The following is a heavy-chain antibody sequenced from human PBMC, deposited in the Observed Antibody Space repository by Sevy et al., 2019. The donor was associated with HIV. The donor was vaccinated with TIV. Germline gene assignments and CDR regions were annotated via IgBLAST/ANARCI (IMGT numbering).Heavy chain of an antibody. CDR3: TTDLSFNHYGDYFSDY. V-gene: IGHV3-15*01. D-gene: IGHD4-17*01. J-gene: IGHJ4*01. CDR2: IKSKTDGGTT. Sequence: GGYLRLSCAASGFTFSNAWMSWVRQAPGKGLEWVGRIKSKTDGGTTDYAAPVKGRFTISRDDSKNTLYLQMNSLKTEDTAVYYCTTDLSFNHYGDYFSDYWGQGTLVTVSS. CDR1: GFTFSNAW.